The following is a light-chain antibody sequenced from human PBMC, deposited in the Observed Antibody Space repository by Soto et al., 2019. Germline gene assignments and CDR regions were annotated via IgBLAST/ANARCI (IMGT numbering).Light chain of an antibody. CDR3: YSSADNNRGV. V-gene: IGLV3-27*01. CDR1: VLAKKY. CDR2: KDS. Sequence: SYELTQPSSVSVSPGQTARITCSGDVLAKKYARWFQQKPGQAPVLVIYKDSERPSGITERFPGSSSGTTVTLTLSGAQVEDEAHYYVYSSADNNRGVFGGGTKLTV. J-gene: IGLJ3*02.